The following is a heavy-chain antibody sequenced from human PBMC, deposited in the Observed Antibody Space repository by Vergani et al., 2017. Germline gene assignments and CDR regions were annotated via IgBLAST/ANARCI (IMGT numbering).Heavy chain of an antibody. CDR2: FDPEHGEV. CDR1: GYSLTELT. D-gene: IGHD3-22*01. V-gene: IGHV1-24*01. J-gene: IGHJ4*02. Sequence: QVQLVQSGSEVRKPGASVKVSCQVSGYSLTELTIHWVRQAPGKGLEWMGGFDPEHGEVTFAHHIQGRVTMTEDRSTDTAYMELSSLRPEDTALYYCAIGTDYYDRSGYYLVYWGQGTVITVSA. CDR3: AIGTDYYDRSGYYLVY.